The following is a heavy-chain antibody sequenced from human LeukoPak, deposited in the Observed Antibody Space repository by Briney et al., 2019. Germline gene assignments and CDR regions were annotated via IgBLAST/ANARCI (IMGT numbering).Heavy chain of an antibody. D-gene: IGHD3-16*01. CDR3: ARSIREDGMDV. J-gene: IGHJ6*02. Sequence: GGSLRLSCAASGFTFSDYYMSWIRQAPGKGLGWVSYISSSGSTIYYADSVKGRFTISRDNAKNSLYLQMNSLRAEDTALYHCARSIREDGMDVWGQGTTVTVSS. V-gene: IGHV3-11*01. CDR2: ISSSGSTI. CDR1: GFTFSDYY.